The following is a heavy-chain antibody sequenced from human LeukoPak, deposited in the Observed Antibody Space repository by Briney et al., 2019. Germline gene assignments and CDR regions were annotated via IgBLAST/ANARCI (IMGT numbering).Heavy chain of an antibody. CDR1: GYTFTSYD. CDR3: ARVKSSITIFGFSNWFDP. Sequence: GASVKVSCKASGYTFTSYDISWVRQAPGQGLEWMGWISGYNANTNYAQKLQGRVTMTTDTSTSTAYMELRSLRSDDTAVYHCARVKSSITIFGFSNWFDPWGQGTLVTVSS. V-gene: IGHV1-18*01. CDR2: ISGYNANT. D-gene: IGHD3-3*01. J-gene: IGHJ5*02.